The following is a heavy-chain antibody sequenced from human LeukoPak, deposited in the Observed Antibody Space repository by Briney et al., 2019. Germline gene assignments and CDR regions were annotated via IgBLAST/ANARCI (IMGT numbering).Heavy chain of an antibody. V-gene: IGHV1-2*02. CDR1: GYTFTGYY. Sequence: ASVKVSCKASGYTFTGYYIHWVRQAPGQGLEWMGWTNPTTSGTNYAQKFQGRVTMTRDTSINTAYMELSRLRSDDTAVYYCARFAAYFDYFDYWGQGTLVTVSS. CDR2: TNPTTSGT. CDR3: ARFAAYFDYFDY. J-gene: IGHJ4*02. D-gene: IGHD2/OR15-2a*01.